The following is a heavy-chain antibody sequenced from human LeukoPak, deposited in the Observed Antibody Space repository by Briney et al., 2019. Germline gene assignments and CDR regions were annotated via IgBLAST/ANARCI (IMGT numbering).Heavy chain of an antibody. CDR2: IYYSGST. CDR1: GGSISSYY. V-gene: IGHV4-59*01. CDR3: ARVFRRGVVADY. Sequence: PSGTLSLTCTVSGGSISSYYWSWIRQPPGKGLEWIGYIYYSGSTNYNPSIKSRVTISVDTSKNQFSLKLSSVTAADTAVYYCARVFRRGVVADYWGQGTLVTVSS. D-gene: IGHD3-3*01. J-gene: IGHJ4*02.